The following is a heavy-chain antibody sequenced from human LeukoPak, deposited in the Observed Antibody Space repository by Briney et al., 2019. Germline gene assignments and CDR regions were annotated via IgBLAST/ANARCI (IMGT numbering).Heavy chain of an antibody. V-gene: IGHV3-30*01. D-gene: IGHD5-12*01. CDR1: GFTFSSYA. CDR3: ARSVFGYSGYDLDY. CDR2: ISYDGSNK. Sequence: GGSLRLSCAASGFTFSSYAMHWVRQAPGKGLEWVAVISYDGSNKYYADSVKGRFTISRDNSKNTLYLQMNSLRAEDTAVYYCARSVFGYSGYDLDYWGQGTLVTVSS. J-gene: IGHJ4*02.